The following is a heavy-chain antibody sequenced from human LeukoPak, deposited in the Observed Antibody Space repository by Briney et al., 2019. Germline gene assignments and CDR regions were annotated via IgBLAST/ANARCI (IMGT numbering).Heavy chain of an antibody. D-gene: IGHD2-15*01. Sequence: GGSLRLSCVASGLTFGNFWMTWLRQAPGKGLEWVANIKQDGSETYYLDSVKGRFTISRDNAKNSMYLQMNSLRAEDTAVYYCAGCSGGTCSDFDYWGRGTLVTVSS. J-gene: IGHJ4*02. V-gene: IGHV3-7*01. CDR2: IKQDGSET. CDR3: AGCSGGTCSDFDY. CDR1: GLTFGNFW.